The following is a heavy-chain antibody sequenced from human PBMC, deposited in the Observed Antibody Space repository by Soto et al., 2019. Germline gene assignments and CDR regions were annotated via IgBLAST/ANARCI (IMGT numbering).Heavy chain of an antibody. V-gene: IGHV3-74*01. D-gene: IGHD2-15*01. Sequence: EVQLVESGGGLVQPGESLRLSCAASGFTFSSYWMHWVRQAPGKGLVWVSRINSDGSSTSYAGAAKGRFTISRDNAKNKRYLQMTRLRAEDTAGYYCVRTRLVVAAATREAYWGKGTRVTVSS. J-gene: IGHJ4*02. CDR3: VRTRLVVAAATREAY. CDR1: GFTFSSYW. CDR2: INSDGSST.